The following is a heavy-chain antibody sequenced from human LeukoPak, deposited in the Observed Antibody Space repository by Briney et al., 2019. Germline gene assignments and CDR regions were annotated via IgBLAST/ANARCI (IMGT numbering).Heavy chain of an antibody. J-gene: IGHJ4*02. Sequence: PSETLSLTCTVSGGSISSYYWSWIRQPPGKGLEWIGYIYYSGSTNYNPSLKSRVTISVDTSKNQFSLKLSSVTAADTAVYYCARGVIMATIEVDYYFDYWGQGTLVTVSS. D-gene: IGHD5-24*01. CDR3: ARGVIMATIEVDYYFDY. CDR1: GGSISSYY. V-gene: IGHV4-59*08. CDR2: IYYSGST.